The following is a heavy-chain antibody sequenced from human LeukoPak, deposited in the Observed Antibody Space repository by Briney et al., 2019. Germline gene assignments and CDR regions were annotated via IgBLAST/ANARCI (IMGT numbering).Heavy chain of an antibody. CDR2: ISYDGSNK. CDR1: GFTFSSYA. J-gene: IGHJ4*02. D-gene: IGHD4-17*01. V-gene: IGHV3-30-3*01. Sequence: GGSLRLSCAASGFTFSSYAMHWVRRAPGKGLEWVAVISYDGSNKYYADSVKGRFTISRDNSKNTLYLQMNSLRAEDTAVYYCARETYGDYVLRGYFDYWGQGTLVTVSS. CDR3: ARETYGDYVLRGYFDY.